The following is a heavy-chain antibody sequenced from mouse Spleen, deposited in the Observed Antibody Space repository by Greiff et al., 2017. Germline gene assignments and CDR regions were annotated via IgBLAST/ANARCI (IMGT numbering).Heavy chain of an antibody. V-gene: IGHV5-9*01. D-gene: IGHD3-3*01. CDR2: ISGGGGNT. CDR1: GFTFSSYT. CDR3: ARRERGTSPFDY. J-gene: IGHJ2*01. Sequence: EVKLVESGGGLVKPGGSLKLSCAASGFTFSSYTMSWVRQTPEKRLEWVATISGGGGNTYYPDSVKGRFTISRDNAKNTLYLQMSSLRSEDTALYYCARRERGTSPFDYWGQGTTLTVSS.